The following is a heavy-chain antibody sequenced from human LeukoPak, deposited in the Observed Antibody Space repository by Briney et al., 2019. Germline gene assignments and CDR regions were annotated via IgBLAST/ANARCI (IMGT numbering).Heavy chain of an antibody. D-gene: IGHD5-18*01. CDR3: ATVRAPVTTPPYNWFDP. CDR1: GYTLTELS. V-gene: IGHV1-24*01. CDR2: FDPEDGET. J-gene: IGHJ5*02. Sequence: GASVKVSCKVSGYTLTELSMHWVRQAPGKGLEWMGGFDPEDGETIYAQKFQGRVTMTEETSTDTAYMELSSLRSEDTAVYYCATVRAPVTTPPYNWFDPWGQGTLVTVSS.